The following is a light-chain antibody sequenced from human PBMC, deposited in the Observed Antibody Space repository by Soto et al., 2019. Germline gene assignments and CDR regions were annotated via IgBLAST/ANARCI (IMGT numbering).Light chain of an antibody. V-gene: IGKV1-27*01. CDR3: QKYSSVPV. CDR2: AAS. J-gene: IGKJ3*01. CDR1: QDIRNF. Sequence: DIQMTQSPTSLSASVGDRVTITCRASQDIRNFVAWYQQKPGKAPKLLIYAASTLQSGVPTRFSGSGSGTDVTLTINSLQPEDVATYSCQKYSSVPVFGPGIKVEIK.